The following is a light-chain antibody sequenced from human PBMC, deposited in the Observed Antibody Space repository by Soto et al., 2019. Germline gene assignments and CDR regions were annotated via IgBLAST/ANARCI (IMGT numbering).Light chain of an antibody. Sequence: IQLTQSPSSLSASVGDRVTITCRASQGISSYLAWYQQKPGKAPKLLIYAASTLRSGVPSRFSGSGSGTDFTPTISSLQPEDFATYYCQQLNSYPHSTFGPGTKVDIK. CDR1: QGISSY. J-gene: IGKJ3*01. CDR2: AAS. CDR3: QQLNSYPHST. V-gene: IGKV1-9*01.